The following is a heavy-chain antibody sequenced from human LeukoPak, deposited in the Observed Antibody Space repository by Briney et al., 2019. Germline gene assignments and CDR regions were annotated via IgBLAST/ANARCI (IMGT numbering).Heavy chain of an antibody. Sequence: SETLSLTCTVSGGSISSYYWSWIRQPAGKGLEWIGRIYTSGSTNYNPSPKSRVTMSVDTSKNQFSLKLSSVTAADTAVYYCARDSYQWLVGGLFDYWGQGTLVTVSS. CDR2: IYTSGST. CDR1: GGSISSYY. V-gene: IGHV4-4*07. J-gene: IGHJ4*02. D-gene: IGHD6-19*01. CDR3: ARDSYQWLVGGLFDY.